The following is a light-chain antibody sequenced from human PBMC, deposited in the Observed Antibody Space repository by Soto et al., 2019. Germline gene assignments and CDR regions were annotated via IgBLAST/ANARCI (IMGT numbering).Light chain of an antibody. CDR1: QSVSSS. CDR3: QQRSNWIT. J-gene: IGKJ5*01. V-gene: IGKV3-11*01. CDR2: DAS. Sequence: EIVLTQSPATLSLSPGERATLSCRVSQSVSSSLAWYQQKPGQAPRLLIYDASNRASGIPARFSGSGSGTDFTLTISSLEPEDFAVYYCQQRSNWITFGQGTRLEIE.